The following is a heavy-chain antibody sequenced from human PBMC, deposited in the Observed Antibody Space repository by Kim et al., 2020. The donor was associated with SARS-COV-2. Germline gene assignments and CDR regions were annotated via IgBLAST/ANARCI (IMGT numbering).Heavy chain of an antibody. CDR2: I. V-gene: IGHV3-11*04. CDR3: ARTYGSGSYGY. Sequence: IYYADAVKGRFTISRDNAKNSLYLQMNSLRAEDTAVYYCARTYGSGSYGYWGQGTLVTVSS. D-gene: IGHD3-10*01. J-gene: IGHJ4*02.